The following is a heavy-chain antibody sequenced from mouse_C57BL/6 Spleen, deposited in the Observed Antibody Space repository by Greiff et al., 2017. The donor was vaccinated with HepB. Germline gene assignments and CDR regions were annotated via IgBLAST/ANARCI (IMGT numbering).Heavy chain of an antibody. J-gene: IGHJ2*01. CDR2: TNPTNGRT. V-gene: IGHV1S81*02. CDR1: GYTFTSYW. Sequence: VQLQQSGAELVKAGASVKMSCKASGYTFTSYWMHWVKQRLGQGLEWFAETNPTNGRTYYNEKFKSKATLTVDKSSSKAYMLLSGPTFEDSAVDYCARIKKIVATYFDYWGQGTTLTVSS. D-gene: IGHD1-1*01. CDR3: ARIKKIVATYFDY.